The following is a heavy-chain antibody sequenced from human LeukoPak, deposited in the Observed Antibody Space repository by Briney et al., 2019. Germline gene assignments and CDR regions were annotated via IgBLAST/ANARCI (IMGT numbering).Heavy chain of an antibody. J-gene: IGHJ4*02. D-gene: IGHD3-10*01. Sequence: SETLSLTCTVSGGSISSYYWSWIRQPPGKGLEWVGYIYYSGSTNYNPSLKSRVTISVDTSKNQFSLKLSSVTAADTAVYYCARGAYYYGSGSYPPDYWGQGTLVTVSS. CDR1: GGSISSYY. CDR2: IYYSGST. CDR3: ARGAYYYGSGSYPPDY. V-gene: IGHV4-59*01.